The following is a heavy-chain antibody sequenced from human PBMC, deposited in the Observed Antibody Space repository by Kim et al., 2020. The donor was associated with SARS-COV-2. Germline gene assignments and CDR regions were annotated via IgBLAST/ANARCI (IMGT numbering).Heavy chain of an antibody. D-gene: IGHD6-6*01. CDR2: ITWNSDTI. CDR1: GFSFDDYA. V-gene: IGHV3-9*01. Sequence: GGSLRLSCAGSGFSFDDYAMHWVRQLPGQGLEWVSGITWNSDTIGYADSVKGRFTISRDNAKNSLYLQMSSLRPEDTGLYSCAKDTGQLDNNYFYGMDVWGQGTTVTVSS. J-gene: IGHJ6*02. CDR3: AKDTGQLDNNYFYGMDV.